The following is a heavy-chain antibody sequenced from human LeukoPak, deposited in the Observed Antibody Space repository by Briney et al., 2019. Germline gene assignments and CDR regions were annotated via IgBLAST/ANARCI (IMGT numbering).Heavy chain of an antibody. Sequence: PGGSLRLSCAASGFIFSNYGMHWVRQAPDKGLEWVAFIRYDGSNKYYADSVKGRFTISRDNSKNSLYLQMNSPRAEDTAVYYCARDRDSSSWSSRRVGDYFDYWGQGTLVTVSS. J-gene: IGHJ4*02. CDR2: IRYDGSNK. CDR3: ARDRDSSSWSSRRVGDYFDY. CDR1: GFIFSNYG. D-gene: IGHD6-13*01. V-gene: IGHV3-30*02.